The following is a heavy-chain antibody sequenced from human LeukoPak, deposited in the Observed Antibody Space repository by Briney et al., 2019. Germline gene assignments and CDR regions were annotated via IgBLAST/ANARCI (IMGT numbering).Heavy chain of an antibody. Sequence: ASVKVSCKASGYTFTSYYMHWVRQAPGQGLEWMGIINPSGGSTSYAQKFQGRVTITADKSTSTAYMELSSLRSEDTAVYYCASNPSSWPYNWFDPWGQGTLVTVSS. CDR1: GYTFTSYY. CDR3: ASNPSSWPYNWFDP. V-gene: IGHV1-46*01. CDR2: INPSGGST. D-gene: IGHD6-13*01. J-gene: IGHJ5*02.